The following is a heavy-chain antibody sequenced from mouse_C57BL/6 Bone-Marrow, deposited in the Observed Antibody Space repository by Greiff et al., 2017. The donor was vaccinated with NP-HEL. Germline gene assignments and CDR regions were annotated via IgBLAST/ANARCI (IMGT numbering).Heavy chain of an antibody. Sequence: EVKLVESEGGLVQPGSSMKLSCTASGFTFSDYYMAWVRQVPEKGLEWVANINYDGSSTYYLDSLKSRFIISRDNAKNILYLQMSSLKSEDTATYYCARESYYGSHFDYWGQGTTLTVSS. D-gene: IGHD1-1*01. J-gene: IGHJ2*01. CDR1: GFTFSDYY. V-gene: IGHV5-16*01. CDR3: ARESYYGSHFDY. CDR2: INYDGSST.